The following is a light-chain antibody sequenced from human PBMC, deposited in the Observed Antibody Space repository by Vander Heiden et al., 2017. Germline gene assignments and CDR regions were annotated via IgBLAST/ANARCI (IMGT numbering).Light chain of an antibody. CDR2: EVS. CDR3: CSYAGSTTFYV. Sequence: QSALTQPASVSGSPGQSLTISCTGTSSDIGSYDLVSWYQQHPGKAPKLIIYEVSKRPSGVSNRFSGSKSGNTASLTISGLQAEDEADYYCCSYAGSTTFYVFGTGTKVTVL. V-gene: IGLV2-23*02. J-gene: IGLJ1*01. CDR1: SSDIGSYDL.